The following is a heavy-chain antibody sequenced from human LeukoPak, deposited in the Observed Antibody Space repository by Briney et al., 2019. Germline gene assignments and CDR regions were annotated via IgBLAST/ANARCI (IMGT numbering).Heavy chain of an antibody. D-gene: IGHD4-17*01. CDR2: IYPGDSDS. Sequence: PGESLKISCKGSGFRFSNFWIGWVRQMPGKGLEWMGIIYPGDSDSRYSPSFQGQVTISADKSISTAYLQWSSLKASDTAMYYCARHREDDYGDYDYWGQGTLVTVSS. V-gene: IGHV5-51*01. CDR3: ARHREDDYGDYDY. J-gene: IGHJ4*02. CDR1: GFRFSNFW.